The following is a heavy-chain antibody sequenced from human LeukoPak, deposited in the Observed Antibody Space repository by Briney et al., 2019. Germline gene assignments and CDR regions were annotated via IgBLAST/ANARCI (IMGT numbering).Heavy chain of an antibody. J-gene: IGHJ4*02. Sequence: SETLSLTCTVSGGSISSYYWNWIRQPPGKGLEWIGYIYYSGSTNYNPSLKSRVIISVDTSKNHFSLKLSSVTAANTAVYFCATLLSSSYYFDYWGQGTLVTVSS. CDR3: ATLLSSSYYFDY. D-gene: IGHD3-10*02. V-gene: IGHV4-59*08. CDR1: GGSISSYY. CDR2: IYYSGST.